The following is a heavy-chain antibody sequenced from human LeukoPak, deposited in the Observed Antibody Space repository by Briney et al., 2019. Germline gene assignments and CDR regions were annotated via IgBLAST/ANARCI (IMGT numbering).Heavy chain of an antibody. D-gene: IGHD2-2*01. Sequence: GRSLRLSCAASGFTFSSYGMHWVRQAPGKGLEWVAVISYDGSNKYYADSVKGRFTISRDNSKNTLYLQMNSLRAEDTAVYYCAKARNDFVVVPAVGFDYWGQGTLVTVSS. CDR1: GFTFSSYG. CDR3: AKARNDFVVVPAVGFDY. J-gene: IGHJ4*02. CDR2: ISYDGSNK. V-gene: IGHV3-30*18.